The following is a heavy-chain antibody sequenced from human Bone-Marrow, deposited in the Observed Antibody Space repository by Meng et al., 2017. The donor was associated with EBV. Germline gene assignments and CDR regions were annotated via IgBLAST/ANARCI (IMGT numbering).Heavy chain of an antibody. Sequence: VRLQPWGAVLLNSSETLPLPCAVYGGSFSGYYWNSIRQPPGKGLEWIGEINHSGSTNYNPSPKSRVTISVDTSKNQFSLKLSSVTAADTAVYYCARGGGMSLIAAAGLYNWFDPWGQGTLVTVSS. D-gene: IGHD6-13*01. V-gene: IGHV4-34*01. CDR3: ARGGGMSLIAAAGLYNWFDP. CDR1: GGSFSGYY. J-gene: IGHJ5*02. CDR2: INHSGST.